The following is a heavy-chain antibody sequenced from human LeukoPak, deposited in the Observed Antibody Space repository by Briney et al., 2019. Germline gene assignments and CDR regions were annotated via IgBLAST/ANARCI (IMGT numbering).Heavy chain of an antibody. Sequence: GASVKVSCKASGGTFISYAISWVRQAPGQGLEWMGGVIPIFGTANYAQKFQGRVTITADKSTSTAYMELSSLRSEDTAVYYCARCNMVRGVISYYYYYMDVWGKGTTVTVSS. CDR2: VIPIFGTA. CDR3: ARCNMVRGVISYYYYYMDV. D-gene: IGHD3-10*01. CDR1: GGTFISYA. V-gene: IGHV1-69*06. J-gene: IGHJ6*03.